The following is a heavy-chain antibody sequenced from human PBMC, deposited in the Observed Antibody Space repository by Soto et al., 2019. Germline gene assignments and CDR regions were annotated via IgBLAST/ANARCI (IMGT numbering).Heavy chain of an antibody. D-gene: IGHD2-15*01. J-gene: IGHJ4*02. CDR2: LFYSGST. Sequence: SETLSLTCTVSGGSISSSSYYWGWIRQPPGKGLEWIGSLFYSGSTYYNPSLKGRLTISVDTSKNQFSLKLSSLTAADTAVYYCASSVVVALSLYWGQGTLVTVSS. CDR1: GGSISSSSYY. CDR3: ASSVVVALSLY. V-gene: IGHV4-39*01.